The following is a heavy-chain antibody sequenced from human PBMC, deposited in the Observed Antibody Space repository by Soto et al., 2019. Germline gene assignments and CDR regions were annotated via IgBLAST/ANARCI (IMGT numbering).Heavy chain of an antibody. D-gene: IGHD4-17*01. CDR1: GFSVTSDGVG. Sequence: QITFKESGPTLVKPKQTLALTCTFSGFSVTSDGVGVGWIRQPPGKALEWLAVIFWDDDKRYSPSPESRLSIARDTSKDQVFLTMTNMESVDTATYYCALLNDGDYTFWGQGTRVTVSS. J-gene: IGHJ4*02. V-gene: IGHV2-5*02. CDR3: ALLNDGDYTF. CDR2: IFWDDDK.